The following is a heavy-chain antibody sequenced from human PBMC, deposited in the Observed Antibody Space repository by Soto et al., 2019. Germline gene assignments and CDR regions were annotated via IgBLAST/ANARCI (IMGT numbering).Heavy chain of an antibody. CDR3: ARRGYASAYFDY. D-gene: IGHD5-18*01. CDR2: IYHSGST. CDR1: GGSISSGGYS. Sequence: SETLSLTCAVSGGSISSGGYSWSWIRQPPGKGLEWIGYIYHSGSTYYNPSLKSRVTISVDRSKSQFSLKLSSVTAADTAVYYCARRGYASAYFDYWGQGTLVTVSS. J-gene: IGHJ4*02. V-gene: IGHV4-30-2*01.